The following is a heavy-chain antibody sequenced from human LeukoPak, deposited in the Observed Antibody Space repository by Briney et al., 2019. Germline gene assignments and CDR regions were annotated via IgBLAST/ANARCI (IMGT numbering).Heavy chain of an antibody. Sequence: SSQTLSLTCAVSGGSISSGGYSWSWIRQPPGKGLEWIGYIYHSGSTYYNPSLKSRVTISVDRSKNQFSLKLSSVTAADTAVYYCARDSYGSVMDVWGQGTTVTVSS. CDR2: IYHSGST. D-gene: IGHD5-18*01. J-gene: IGHJ6*02. CDR3: ARDSYGSVMDV. CDR1: GGSISSGGYS. V-gene: IGHV4-30-2*01.